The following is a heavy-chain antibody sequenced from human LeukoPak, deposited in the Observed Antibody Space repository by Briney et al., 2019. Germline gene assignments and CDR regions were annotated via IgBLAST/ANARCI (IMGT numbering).Heavy chain of an antibody. Sequence: EASVKVSCKASGYTFTSFGVSWVRQAPGQGLEWMGWITAYNGNTNYAQKFQGRVTMTTDTSTSTVYMELRSLRSDDTAVYYCATGDPWFGELLTLDYWGQGTLVTVSS. V-gene: IGHV1-18*01. CDR1: GYTFTSFG. CDR2: ITAYNGNT. D-gene: IGHD3-10*01. J-gene: IGHJ4*02. CDR3: ATGDPWFGELLTLDY.